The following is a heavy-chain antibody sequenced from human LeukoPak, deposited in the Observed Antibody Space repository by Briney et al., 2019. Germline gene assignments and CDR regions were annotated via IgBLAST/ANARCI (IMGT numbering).Heavy chain of an antibody. J-gene: IGHJ4*02. CDR1: GPPISSYY. V-gene: IGHV4-59*01. CDR3: ARLAGSGWHFDY. D-gene: IGHD6-19*01. Sequence: PSETLSLTCTVSGPPISSYYGSWIRQPPGKGLEWIGYIYYSGSTNYNPSLKSRLTISVHPSKNQFSLKLSSVTAADTAVYYCARLAGSGWHFDYWGQGSLVTVCS. CDR2: IYYSGST.